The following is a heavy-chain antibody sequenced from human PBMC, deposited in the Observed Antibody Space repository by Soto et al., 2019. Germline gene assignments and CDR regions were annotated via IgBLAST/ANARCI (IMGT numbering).Heavy chain of an antibody. V-gene: IGHV4-31*03. CDR1: GGSISSGGYY. CDR3: ARSHTYCSSTSCYWGYYYYYMDV. CDR2: IYYSGST. D-gene: IGHD2-2*01. Sequence: SETLSLTCTVSGGSISSGGYYWSWIRQHPGKGLEWIGYIYYSGSTYYNPSLKSRVTISVDTSKNQFSLKLSSVTAADTAVYYCARSHTYCSSTSCYWGYYYYYMDVWGKGTTVTVSS. J-gene: IGHJ6*03.